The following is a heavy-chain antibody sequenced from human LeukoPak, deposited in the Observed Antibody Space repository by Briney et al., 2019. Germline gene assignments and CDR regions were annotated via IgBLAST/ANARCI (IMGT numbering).Heavy chain of an antibody. Sequence: PGGSLRLSCAASGFTFRNAWMSWVRQAPGKGLEWVGRIKSRSDGGTTEYAAPVKGRFTISRDNSKSTLYLQMNSLRVEDTAVYYCARGIAVADTGFFDYWGQGTLVTVSS. CDR2: IKSRSDGGTT. CDR1: GFTFRNAW. V-gene: IGHV3-15*01. J-gene: IGHJ4*02. D-gene: IGHD6-19*01. CDR3: ARGIAVADTGFFDY.